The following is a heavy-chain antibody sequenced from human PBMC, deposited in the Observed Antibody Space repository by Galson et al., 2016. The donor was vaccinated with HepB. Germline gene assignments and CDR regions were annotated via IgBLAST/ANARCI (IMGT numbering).Heavy chain of an antibody. J-gene: IGHJ6*02. CDR2: ISGYNGNT. CDR1: GYTFTSYG. Sequence: SVKVSCKASGYTFTSYGISWVRQAPGQGLEWMGWISGYNGNTNYAQKVQGRVTMTIDTSTSTAYMELRSLRSDDTAGYYCARDRHRGYYREYYHYYGMDVCGQGTTVTVSS. D-gene: IGHD3-3*01. V-gene: IGHV1-18*04. CDR3: ARDRHRGYYREYYHYYGMDV.